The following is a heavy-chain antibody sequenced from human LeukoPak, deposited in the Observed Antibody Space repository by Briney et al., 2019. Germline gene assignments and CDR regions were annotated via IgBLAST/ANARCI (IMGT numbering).Heavy chain of an antibody. J-gene: IGHJ4*02. V-gene: IGHV4-39*01. CDR2: IYYSGST. CDR3: ARGGYCGGDCYFYY. Sequence: SETLSLTCTVSGGSISSNNYYWGWIRQPPGKGLEWIGNIYYSGSTNYNPSLKSRVTISLDTSKNQFSLKLSSVTAADTAVYYCARGGYCGGDCYFYYWGQGTLVTVSS. D-gene: IGHD2-21*02. CDR1: GGSISSNNYY.